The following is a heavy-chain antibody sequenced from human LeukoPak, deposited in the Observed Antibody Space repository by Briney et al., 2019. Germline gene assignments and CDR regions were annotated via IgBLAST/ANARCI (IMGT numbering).Heavy chain of an antibody. D-gene: IGHD1-26*01. CDR2: ISSSSSTI. V-gene: IGHV3-48*01. Sequence: GGSLRLSCAASGFTFSSYSMNWVRQAPGKGLEWVSYISSSSSTIYYADSVKGRFTISRDNAKNSLYLQMNSLRAEDTAVYYCARAVGATGYYYMDVWGKGTTVTVSS. J-gene: IGHJ6*03. CDR1: GFTFSSYS. CDR3: ARAVGATGYYYMDV.